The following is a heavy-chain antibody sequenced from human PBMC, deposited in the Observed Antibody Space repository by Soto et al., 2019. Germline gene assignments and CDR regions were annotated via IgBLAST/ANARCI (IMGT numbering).Heavy chain of an antibody. CDR2: INTNTGNP. D-gene: IGHD3-9*01. V-gene: IGHV7-4-1*01. J-gene: IGHJ6*04. CDR3: AREYYDILTGHSPLYYYYGMEV. Sequence: ASVKFSCKASGYTFTSYAMNWVRQAPGQGLEWMGWINTNTGNPTYAQGFTGRFVFSLDTSVSTAYLQICSLKAEDTAVYYCAREYYDILTGHSPLYYYYGMEVWGKGTKVTVSS. CDR1: GYTFTSYA.